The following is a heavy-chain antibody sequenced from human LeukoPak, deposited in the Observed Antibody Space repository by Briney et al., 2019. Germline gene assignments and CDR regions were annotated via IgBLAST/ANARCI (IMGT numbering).Heavy chain of an antibody. V-gene: IGHV3-33*01. CDR1: GFIFSTYG. J-gene: IGHJ4*02. Sequence: GRSLRLSCAASGFIFSTYGMHWVRQAPGKGLEWVAVIWYDGSDTYYADSVKGRFTISRDNSKSTLYLQVNSLRAEDTAVYYCARDLSMVRGPLDYWGQGTLVTVSS. CDR3: ARDLSMVRGPLDY. CDR2: IWYDGSDT. D-gene: IGHD3-10*01.